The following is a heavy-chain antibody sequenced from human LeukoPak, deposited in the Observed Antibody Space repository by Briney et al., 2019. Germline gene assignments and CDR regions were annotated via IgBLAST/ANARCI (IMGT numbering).Heavy chain of an antibody. D-gene: IGHD4-17*01. CDR3: AKNYGNKRGFDY. Sequence: PGGSLRLSCAASGFTFSDFYMSWVRQAPGKGLEWLSYISGGGSTIYYADSVKGRFTISRDNAKSSLYLQMNSLRAEDTAVYCCAKNYGNKRGFDYWGQGTLVTVSS. CDR1: GFTFSDFY. CDR2: ISGGGSTI. V-gene: IGHV3-11*01. J-gene: IGHJ4*02.